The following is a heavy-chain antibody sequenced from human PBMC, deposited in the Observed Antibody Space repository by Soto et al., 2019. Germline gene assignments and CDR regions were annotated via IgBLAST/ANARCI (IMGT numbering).Heavy chain of an antibody. CDR2: TSGSGDNT. J-gene: IGHJ5*02. V-gene: IGHV3-23*01. CDR3: AKDRSSSSPRVRFDP. CDR1: GFTFSSYA. Sequence: GGSLRLSCAASGFTFSSYAMSWVRQAPGKGLEWVSSTSGSGDNTDYTDSVKGRFTISRDNSKNTLFLQMSSLRAEDTAIYYCAKDRSSSSPRVRFDPWGQGTMVTVS. D-gene: IGHD6-13*01.